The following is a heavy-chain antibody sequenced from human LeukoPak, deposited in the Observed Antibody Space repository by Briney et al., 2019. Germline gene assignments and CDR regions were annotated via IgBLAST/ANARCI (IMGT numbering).Heavy chain of an antibody. D-gene: IGHD6-19*01. V-gene: IGHV1-2*02. Sequence: GPSVNVSCKASGYTFTDYYMHWVRQAPGQGLEWMGWINPNSGGTNYAQKFQGRVTMTSDTSISTAYLEVSRLRSDDTAVYYCAAIAVTVLGDYWGQGTLVTVSS. CDR1: GYTFTDYY. CDR3: AAIAVTVLGDY. CDR2: INPNSGGT. J-gene: IGHJ4*02.